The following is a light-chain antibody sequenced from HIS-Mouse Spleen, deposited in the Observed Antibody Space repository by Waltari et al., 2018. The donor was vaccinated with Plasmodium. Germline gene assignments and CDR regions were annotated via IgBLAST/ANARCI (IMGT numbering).Light chain of an antibody. CDR3: QAWDSSTAYVV. V-gene: IGLV3-1*01. CDR2: QDS. CDR1: KLGDKY. Sequence: SYELTQPPSVSVSPGQTASITCSGDKLGDKYACWYQQKPGHSPVLVIYQDSKRPSGIPERFSGSNSGNTATLTISGTQAMDEADYYCQAWDSSTAYVVFGGGTKLNVL. J-gene: IGLJ2*01.